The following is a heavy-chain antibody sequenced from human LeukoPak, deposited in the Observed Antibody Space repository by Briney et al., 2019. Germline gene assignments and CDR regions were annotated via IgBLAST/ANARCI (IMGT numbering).Heavy chain of an antibody. CDR2: IYYSGST. Sequence: SETLSLTCTVSGGSVGSSRYYWGWIRQPPGKGLEWIGTIYYSGSTFYNPSLKSRVTISEDTSKNQFSLKLRSVTAADTAVYYCARHLMTDTAMSKFDYWGQGTLVTVSS. V-gene: IGHV4-39*01. CDR3: ARHLMTDTAMSKFDY. CDR1: GGSVGSSRYY. J-gene: IGHJ4*02. D-gene: IGHD5-18*01.